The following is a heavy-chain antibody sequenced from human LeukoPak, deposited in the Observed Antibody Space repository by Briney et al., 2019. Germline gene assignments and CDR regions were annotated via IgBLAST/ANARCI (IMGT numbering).Heavy chain of an antibody. V-gene: IGHV3-30*18. CDR1: GFAFSSYG. J-gene: IGHJ4*02. CDR3: AKGLTELTLALNC. CDR2: ISNDGTRK. Sequence: GGSLRLSCAASGFAFSSYGMAWVRQAPGKGLEWMAVISNDGTRKYYADSVKGRFTISRDNSKNTLYLQMNSLRVEDMAVYYCAKGLTELTLALNCWGQGTLVTVSS. D-gene: IGHD3-9*01.